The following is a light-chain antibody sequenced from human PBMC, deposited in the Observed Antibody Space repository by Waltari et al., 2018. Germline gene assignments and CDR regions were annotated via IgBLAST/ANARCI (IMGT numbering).Light chain of an antibody. Sequence: EIVLTQSPGTLSLSPGERGNLSCRASHSVSSNYLAWYQQRPGQPPRLLIYGASKRATGIPDRFSGSGSGTDFTLTIFRLEPEDFAVYYCQQYGRSPPYTFGQGTKLEIK. CDR1: HSVSSNY. J-gene: IGKJ2*01. V-gene: IGKV3-20*01. CDR2: GAS. CDR3: QQYGRSPPYT.